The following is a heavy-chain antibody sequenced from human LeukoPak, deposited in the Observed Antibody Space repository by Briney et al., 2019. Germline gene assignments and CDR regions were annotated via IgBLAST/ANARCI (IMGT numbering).Heavy chain of an antibody. CDR3: ARDGLGGSGAFDI. CDR1: GYTFTGYY. V-gene: IGHV1-2*02. Sequence: ASVKVSCKASGYTFTGYYIHWVRQAPGQGLEWMGWINPDSGGTNYAQKLQGRVSMTRDTSISPAYMELSSLRSDDTAVYYCARDGLGGSGAFDIWGQGRKVTVSS. CDR2: INPDSGGT. J-gene: IGHJ3*02. D-gene: IGHD3-16*01.